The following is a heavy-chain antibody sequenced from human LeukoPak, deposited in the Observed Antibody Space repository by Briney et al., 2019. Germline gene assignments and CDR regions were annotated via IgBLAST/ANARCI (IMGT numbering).Heavy chain of an antibody. Sequence: PGGSLRLSCAASGFTFSSYAMSWVRQAPGKGLEWVSATSGSGGSTYYADSVKGRFTISRDNSKNTLYLQMNSLRAEDTAVYYCARSSATGRTYNWFDPWGQGTLVTVSS. CDR1: GFTFSSYA. CDR2: TSGSGGST. D-gene: IGHD1-26*01. J-gene: IGHJ5*02. V-gene: IGHV3-23*01. CDR3: ARSSATGRTYNWFDP.